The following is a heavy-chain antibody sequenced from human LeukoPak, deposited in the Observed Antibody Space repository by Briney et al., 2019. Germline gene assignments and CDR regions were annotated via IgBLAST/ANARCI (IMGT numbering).Heavy chain of an antibody. D-gene: IGHD1-1*01. CDR3: ARGSQLVSYYYMDV. CDR1: GYTFTSYG. V-gene: IGHV1-18*01. CDR2: ISAYNGNT. Sequence: ASVKVSCKASGYTFTSYGISWVRQAPGQGLEWMGWISAYNGNTNYAQKLQGRVTMTTDTSTSTAYMELRSLRSDDTAVYYCARGSQLVSYYYMDVXXKGTTVTVSS. J-gene: IGHJ6*03.